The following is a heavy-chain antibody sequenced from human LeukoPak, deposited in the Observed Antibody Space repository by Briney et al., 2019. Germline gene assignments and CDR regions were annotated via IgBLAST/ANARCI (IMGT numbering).Heavy chain of an antibody. J-gene: IGHJ5*02. Sequence: ASVKVSCKASGYTFTSYGISWVRQAPGQGLEWMGWISVYNGNTNSAQNLQDRVTMTTDTSTNTAYMGLRSLRSDDTAVYYCARDRVPYGSGGYNWFDPWGQGTLVTVSS. D-gene: IGHD3-10*01. CDR2: ISVYNGNT. CDR1: GYTFTSYG. V-gene: IGHV1-18*01. CDR3: ARDRVPYGSGGYNWFDP.